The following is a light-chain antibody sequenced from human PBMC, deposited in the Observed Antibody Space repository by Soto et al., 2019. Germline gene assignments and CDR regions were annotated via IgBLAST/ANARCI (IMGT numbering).Light chain of an antibody. CDR2: AAS. J-gene: IGKJ5*01. CDR1: QTVRTY. V-gene: IGKV1-39*01. Sequence: DIQMTQSPSSLSASVGDRVTITCRASQTVRTYLHWYQQKPGKAPTLLVYAASTLESAVPPRFSGAGSETDFTLTISGLQPEDFATCYCQQTFSTPITVGQGTRLE. CDR3: QQTFSTPIT.